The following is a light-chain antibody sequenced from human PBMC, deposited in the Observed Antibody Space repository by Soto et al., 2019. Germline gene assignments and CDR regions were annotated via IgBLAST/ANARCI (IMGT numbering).Light chain of an antibody. CDR3: SSYTTSSTAV. Sequence: QSALTQPASVSGSPGQSITISCTGTSSDVGAYNYVSWYQQHPGKTPKVMIYEVSNRPSGVSNRFSGSKSGTTASLTISGLQDEDEADYYCSSYTTSSTAVFGGGTKLTVL. J-gene: IGLJ2*01. CDR2: EVS. V-gene: IGLV2-14*01. CDR1: SSDVGAYNY.